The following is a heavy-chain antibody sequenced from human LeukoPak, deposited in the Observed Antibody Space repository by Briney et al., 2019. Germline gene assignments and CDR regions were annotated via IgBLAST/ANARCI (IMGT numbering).Heavy chain of an antibody. V-gene: IGHV3-21*01. CDR1: GSTFSSYS. CDR3: ARDGVPYGSSWYYFDY. CDR2: ISSSSYI. J-gene: IGHJ4*02. D-gene: IGHD6-13*01. Sequence: GGSLRLSCAASGSTFSSYSMNWVRQAPGKGLEWVSSISSSSYIYYADSVKGRFTISRDNAKNSLYLQMNSLRAEDTAVYYCARDGVPYGSSWYYFDYWGQGTLVTVSS.